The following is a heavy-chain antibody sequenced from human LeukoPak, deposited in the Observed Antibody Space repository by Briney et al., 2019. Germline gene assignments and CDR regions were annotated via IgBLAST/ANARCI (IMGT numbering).Heavy chain of an antibody. CDR3: AKDQRVTTTLADAFDI. J-gene: IGHJ3*02. Sequence: GGSLRLSCAASGFTFSSYSMNWVRQAPGKGLEWVSYISSSSSTIYYADSVKGRFTISRDNSKNTLYLQMNSLRAEDTAVYYCAKDQRVTTTLADAFDIWGQGTMVTVSS. D-gene: IGHD4-17*01. V-gene: IGHV3-48*01. CDR1: GFTFSSYS. CDR2: ISSSSSTI.